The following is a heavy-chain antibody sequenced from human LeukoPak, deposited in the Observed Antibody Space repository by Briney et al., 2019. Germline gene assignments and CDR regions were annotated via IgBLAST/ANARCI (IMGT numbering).Heavy chain of an antibody. V-gene: IGHV4-34*01. CDR3: ARRQWELLRVDFDY. CDR2: INHSGST. J-gene: IGHJ4*02. D-gene: IGHD1-26*01. Sequence: PLETLSLTCGVIGESFTSYYWSWIRQAPGKGLEWIGEINHSGSTNYNPSLKSRASLSVDTSKNQFSLILRSVTAADSGVYYCARRQWELLRVDFDYWGQGTLVTVSS. CDR1: GESFTSYY.